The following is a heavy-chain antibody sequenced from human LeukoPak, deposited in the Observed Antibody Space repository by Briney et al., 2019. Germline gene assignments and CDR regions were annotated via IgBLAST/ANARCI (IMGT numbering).Heavy chain of an antibody. V-gene: IGHV4-38-2*02. CDR2: IYHGGST. J-gene: IGHJ5*02. CDR1: GYSISSGYY. CDR3: AREEDYDSSGNNWFDP. D-gene: IGHD3-22*01. Sequence: SETLSLTCTVSGYSISSGYYWAWIRQPPGKGLEWIGSIYHGGSTYYNPSLKSRVTISVDTSKNQFSLKLSSVTAADTAVYYCAREEDYDSSGNNWFDPWGQGTLVTVSS.